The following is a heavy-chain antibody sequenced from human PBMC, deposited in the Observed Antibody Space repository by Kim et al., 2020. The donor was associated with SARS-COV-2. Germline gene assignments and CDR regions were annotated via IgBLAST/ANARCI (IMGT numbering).Heavy chain of an antibody. CDR1: GFTFGNYT. V-gene: IGHV3-23*01. Sequence: GGSLRPSCAASGFTFGNYTLSWVRQAPGKGLEWVSAISGSDSSTYYTDSVKGRFTITRDNSKNTLYLQMSSLRAEDTAVYYCARRASGAYYRFDYWGQGSLVTVST. D-gene: IGHD1-26*01. CDR2: ISGSDSST. J-gene: IGHJ4*02. CDR3: ARRASGAYYRFDY.